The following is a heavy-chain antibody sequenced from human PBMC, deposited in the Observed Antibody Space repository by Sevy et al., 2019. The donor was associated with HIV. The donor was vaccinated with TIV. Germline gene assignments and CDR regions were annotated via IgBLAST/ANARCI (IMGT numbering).Heavy chain of an antibody. CDR2: IYYSGRT. CDR3: ARDMSSVPYHYYGMDV. Sequence: SETLSLTCTVSGGSISNYYWSWIRQPPGKGLEWIGYIYYSGRTNYNPALRSRVTISVDTSKNQFSLNLNSVTAADTAVYYCARDMSSVPYHYYGMDVWGQGTTVTVSS. V-gene: IGHV4-59*01. D-gene: IGHD6-6*01. CDR1: GGSISNYY. J-gene: IGHJ6*02.